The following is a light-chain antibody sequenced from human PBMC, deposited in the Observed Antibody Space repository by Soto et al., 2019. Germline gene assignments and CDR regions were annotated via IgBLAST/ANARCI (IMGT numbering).Light chain of an antibody. J-gene: IGLJ3*02. CDR2: EVS. CDR1: SSDIGAYNY. Sequence: QSALTQPASVSGSPGQSITISRTGTSSDIGAYNYVSWYQQHPGKVPKLLISEVSNRPSGVSNRFSGSKSDNMASLTISGLQAEDEADYYCSAYTSSSTLVFGGGTKLTVL. CDR3: SAYTSSSTLV. V-gene: IGLV2-14*01.